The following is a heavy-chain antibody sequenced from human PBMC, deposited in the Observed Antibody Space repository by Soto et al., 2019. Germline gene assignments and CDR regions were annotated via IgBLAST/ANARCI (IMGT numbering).Heavy chain of an antibody. D-gene: IGHD1-7*01. CDR3: GRGEVDRYNWNYGIDY. CDR2: IYYSGNT. CDR1: GGSISSYY. Sequence: SETLSLTCTVSGGSISSYYWSWIRQPPGKGLEWIGYIYYSGNTNYNPSLKSRVTISVDTSKNQFSLKLSSVTAEDTGVYYCGRGEVDRYNWNYGIDYWGQGTLVTVSS. V-gene: IGHV4-59*01. J-gene: IGHJ4*02.